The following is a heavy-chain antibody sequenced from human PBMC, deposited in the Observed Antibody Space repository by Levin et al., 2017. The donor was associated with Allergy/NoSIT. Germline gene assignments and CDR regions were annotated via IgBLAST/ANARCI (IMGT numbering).Heavy chain of an antibody. CDR2: TYYRSKWYN. CDR1: GDRVSSTSAA. D-gene: IGHD2-8*01. Sequence: SQTLSLPCAISGDRVSSTSAAWNWIRQSPSRGLEWLGRTYYRSKWYNDYAVSVKSRITINPDTSKNQFSLQLNSVTPEDTAVYYCAREGGRYCTLLGRYGCYYYGMDVWGQGTTVTVSS. CDR3: AREGGRYCTLLGRYGCYYYGMDV. V-gene: IGHV6-1*01. J-gene: IGHJ6*02.